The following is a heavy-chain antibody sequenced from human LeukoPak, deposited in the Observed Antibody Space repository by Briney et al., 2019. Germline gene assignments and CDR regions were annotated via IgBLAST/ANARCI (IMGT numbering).Heavy chain of an antibody. Sequence: PSETLSLTCSVSGGSLSSYYWSWIRQPPGRGLEWIGYAFYSGNTDYNPSLKSRVTISVDTSQNQFSLHLSSVTAADTAVYYCARFFYSYFDFWGQGKLVTVSS. D-gene: IGHD2-15*01. CDR2: AFYSGNT. J-gene: IGHJ4*02. V-gene: IGHV4-59*01. CDR1: GGSLSSYY. CDR3: ARFFYSYFDF.